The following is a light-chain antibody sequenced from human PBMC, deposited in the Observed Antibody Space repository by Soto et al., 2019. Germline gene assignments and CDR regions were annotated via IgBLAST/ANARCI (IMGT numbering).Light chain of an antibody. Sequence: SALTQPASVSGSPGQSITISCTGTSGDIGSYNRVSWYQQHPGKAPKLIIYEVTDRPSGVSNRFSGSKSGNTASLTISGLQAEDEAEYYRSSYTNINTRACVFGTGTKVTVL. CDR3: SSYTNINTRACV. V-gene: IGLV2-14*01. CDR1: SGDIGSYNR. J-gene: IGLJ1*01. CDR2: EVT.